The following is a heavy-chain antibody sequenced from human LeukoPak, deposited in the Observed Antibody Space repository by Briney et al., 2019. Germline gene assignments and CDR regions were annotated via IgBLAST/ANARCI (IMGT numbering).Heavy chain of an antibody. CDR2: INPNSGGT. Sequence: ASVKVSCKASGYTFTGYYMHWVRQAPGQGLEWMGWINPNSGGTNYAQKFQGRVTMTRDTSISTAYMELSRLRSDDTAVYYCARGVIAAAGDFDYWGQGTLVTVSS. D-gene: IGHD6-13*01. CDR1: GYTFTGYY. CDR3: ARGVIAAAGDFDY. J-gene: IGHJ4*02. V-gene: IGHV1-2*02.